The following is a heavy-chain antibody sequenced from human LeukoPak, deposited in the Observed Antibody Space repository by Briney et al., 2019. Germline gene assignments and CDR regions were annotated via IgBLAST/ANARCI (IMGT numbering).Heavy chain of an antibody. CDR1: GGSISSSSYY. CDR3: ARAFWYYYYMDV. J-gene: IGHJ6*03. Sequence: SETLSLTCTVSGGSISSSSYYWGWIRQPPGKGLEWIGSIYYSGSTYYNPSLKSRVTISVDTSKNQFSLKLSSVTAADTAVYYCARAFWYYYYMDVWGKGTTVTVSS. D-gene: IGHD3-3*01. V-gene: IGHV4-39*01. CDR2: IYYSGST.